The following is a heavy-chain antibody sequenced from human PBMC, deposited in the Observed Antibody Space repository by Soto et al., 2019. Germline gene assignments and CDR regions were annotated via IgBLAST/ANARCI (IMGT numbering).Heavy chain of an antibody. J-gene: IGHJ5*02. D-gene: IGHD3-22*01. CDR1: GYSFTSYW. CDR2: IYPGDSDT. Sequence: EVQLVQSGAEVKKPGESLKISCKGSGYSFTSYWIGWVRQMPGKGLEWMGIIYPGDSDTRYSPSFQGQVTISADKSISTAYLQWSSLKASDTAMYYCARQDGPSGYYGSVSHWFDPWGQGTLVTVSS. V-gene: IGHV5-51*01. CDR3: ARQDGPSGYYGSVSHWFDP.